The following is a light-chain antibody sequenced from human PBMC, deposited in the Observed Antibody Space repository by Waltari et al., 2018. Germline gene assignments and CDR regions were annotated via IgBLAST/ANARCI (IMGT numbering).Light chain of an antibody. Sequence: QSALTQPASVSGSPGQSITISCTVTSSDIGATDYVSWYQQHPGKAPQLIIFDVDKRPSGISIRFSASKSDNTASLTISGLQAEDEADYYCSSYTRSSRLVFGGGTKLVVL. V-gene: IGLV2-14*03. CDR1: SSDIGATDY. CDR3: SSYTRSSRLV. CDR2: DVD. J-gene: IGLJ2*01.